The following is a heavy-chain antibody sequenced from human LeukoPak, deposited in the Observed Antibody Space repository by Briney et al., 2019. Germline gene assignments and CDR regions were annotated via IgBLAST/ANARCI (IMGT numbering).Heavy chain of an antibody. CDR3: ARVGGTNYYYYGMDV. CDR2: INHSGST. D-gene: IGHD1-26*01. Sequence: SETLSPTCAVYGGSFSGYYWSWIRQPPGKGLEWIGEINHSGSTNYNPSLKSRVTISVDTSKNQFSLKLSSVTAADTAVYYCARVGGTNYYYYGMDVWGQGTTVTVSS. J-gene: IGHJ6*02. V-gene: IGHV4-34*01. CDR1: GGSFSGYY.